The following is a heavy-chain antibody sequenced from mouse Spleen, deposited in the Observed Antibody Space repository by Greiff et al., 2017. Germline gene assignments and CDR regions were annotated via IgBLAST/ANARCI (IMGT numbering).Heavy chain of an antibody. CDR1: VYTFTDYY. CDR3: AKGDYYGSTDY. Sequence: QVQLQQSGAELVRPGASVKLSCKASVYTFTDYYINWVKQRPGQGLEWIARIYPGSGNTYYNEKFKGKATLTAEKSSSTAYMQLSSLTSEDSAVYFCAKGDYYGSTDYWGQGTTLTVSS. D-gene: IGHD1-1*01. CDR2: IYPGSGNT. V-gene: IGHV1-76*01. J-gene: IGHJ2*01.